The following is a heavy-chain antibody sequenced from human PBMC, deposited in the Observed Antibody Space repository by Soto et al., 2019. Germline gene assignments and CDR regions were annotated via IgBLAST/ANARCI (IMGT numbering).Heavy chain of an antibody. CDR3: AASGRGYNSVVHHASYGTDI. CDR2: ISSDGNNT. CDR1: GITLSNYG. D-gene: IGHD5-12*01. Sequence: GGSLRLSCAASGITLSNYGMHWVRQAPGKGLEWLAVISSDGNNTFYADSVKGRLTISRDNSKSTLYLQMDSLRTEDTAVYFCAASGRGYNSVVHHASYGTDIWGQGTTVTGSS. J-gene: IGHJ6*02. V-gene: IGHV3-30*03.